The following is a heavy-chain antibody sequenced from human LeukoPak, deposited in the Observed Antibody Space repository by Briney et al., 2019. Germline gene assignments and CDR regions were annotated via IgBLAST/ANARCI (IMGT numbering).Heavy chain of an antibody. D-gene: IGHD3-16*01. V-gene: IGHV3-53*01. CDR3: ARVMFWGMELDWWFDP. Sequence: GGSLRLSCAASGFIVSSNYMSWVRQAPGKGLEWVSVIYSGGSTYYADSVKGRFTISRDNSKNTLYLQMNSLRAEDTAVYYCARVMFWGMELDWWFDPWGQGTLVTVSS. J-gene: IGHJ5*02. CDR2: IYSGGST. CDR1: GFIVSSNY.